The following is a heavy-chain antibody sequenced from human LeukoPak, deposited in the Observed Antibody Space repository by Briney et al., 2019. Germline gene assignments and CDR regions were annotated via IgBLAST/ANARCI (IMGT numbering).Heavy chain of an antibody. CDR3: ARVPYYYGSGSADY. V-gene: IGHV4-34*01. D-gene: IGHD3-10*01. CDR2: INHSGST. J-gene: IGHJ4*02. Sequence: PSETLSLTCAVYGGSFSGYYWSWIRQPPGKGLEWIGEINHSGSTNYNPSLKSRVTISVDTSKNQFSLKLGSVTAVDTAVYYCARVPYYYGSGSADYWGQGTLVTVSS. CDR1: GGSFSGYY.